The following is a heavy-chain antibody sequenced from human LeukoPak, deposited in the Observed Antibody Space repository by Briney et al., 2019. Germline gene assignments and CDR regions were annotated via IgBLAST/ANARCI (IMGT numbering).Heavy chain of an antibody. CDR3: ARNESILGTTGLNDFFDD. V-gene: IGHV4-39*01. CDR1: GGSISRIIDY. CDR2: IYYSGGT. D-gene: IGHD1-26*01. Sequence: PSETLSLTCTVSGGSISRIIDYWGWIRPPPGKGLEWIGSIYYSGGTFYNPSLKSRVTISVDTSKNQFSLKLSSVTAADTAIYYCARNESILGTTGLNDFFDDWGLGTLVTVSS. J-gene: IGHJ4*02.